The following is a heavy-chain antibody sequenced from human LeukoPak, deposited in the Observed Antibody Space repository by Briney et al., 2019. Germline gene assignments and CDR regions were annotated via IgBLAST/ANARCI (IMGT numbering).Heavy chain of an antibody. Sequence: GGSLRLSCAASGFTFSDYYMSWIRQAPGKGLESVSYISSSSSYTNYADSVKGRFTISRDNAKNSLYLQMNSLRAEDTAVYYCARDYYDSSGSTHCFDYWGQGTLVTVSS. D-gene: IGHD3-22*01. J-gene: IGHJ4*02. V-gene: IGHV3-11*05. CDR2: ISSSSSYT. CDR1: GFTFSDYY. CDR3: ARDYYDSSGSTHCFDY.